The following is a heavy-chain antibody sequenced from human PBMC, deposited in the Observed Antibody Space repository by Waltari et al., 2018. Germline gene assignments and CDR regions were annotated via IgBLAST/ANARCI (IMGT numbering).Heavy chain of an antibody. CDR3: ARGYPHGDFPTANFDY. D-gene: IGHD7-27*01. CDR2: INHSGST. CDR1: GGSLSGYY. Sequence: QVQLQQWGAGLLKPSETLSLTCAVYGGSLSGYYWSWIRQPPGKGLEWIGEINHSGSTNYNPSLKSRVTISVDTSKNQFSLKLSSVTAADTAVYYCARGYPHGDFPTANFDYWGQGTLVTVSS. V-gene: IGHV4-34*01. J-gene: IGHJ4*02.